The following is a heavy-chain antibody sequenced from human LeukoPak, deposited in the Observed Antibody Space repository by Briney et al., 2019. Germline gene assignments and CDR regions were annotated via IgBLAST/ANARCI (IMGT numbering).Heavy chain of an antibody. CDR1: GYTFTSYY. J-gene: IGHJ6*02. Sequence: ASVKVSCKASGYTFTSYYMHWVRQAPGQGLEWMEIINPSGGSTSYAQKFQGRVTMTRDTSTSTVYMELSSLRSEDTAVYYCATSGYCSSTSCYRYYYYGMDVWGQGTTVTVSS. D-gene: IGHD2-2*01. V-gene: IGHV1-46*01. CDR2: INPSGGST. CDR3: ATSGYCSSTSCYRYYYYGMDV.